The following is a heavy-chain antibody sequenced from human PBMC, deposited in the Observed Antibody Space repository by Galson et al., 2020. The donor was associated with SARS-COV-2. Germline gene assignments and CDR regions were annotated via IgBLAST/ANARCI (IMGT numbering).Heavy chain of an antibody. CDR1: GFTFRNYA. V-gene: IGHV3-23*01. CDR3: AKVADSRQLLFAAFDI. J-gene: IGHJ3*02. D-gene: IGHD2-2*01. Sequence: GGSLRLSCAASGFTFRNYAISWVRQAPGKGLEWVSSISGDGGSTLFADSVKGRFTISRGNSKDTLYLRMNSLRVEDTAVYFCAKVADSRQLLFAAFDIWGQGTMVTVSS. CDR2: ISGDGGST.